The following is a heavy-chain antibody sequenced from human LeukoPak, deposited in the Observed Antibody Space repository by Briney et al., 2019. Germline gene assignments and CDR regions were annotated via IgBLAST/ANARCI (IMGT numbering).Heavy chain of an antibody. CDR1: GVTLSSYG. CDR2: IWYDGSNK. D-gene: IGHD5-24*01. J-gene: IGHJ6*02. Sequence: PGGSLRLSCAASGVTLSSYGIHWVRQAPGKGLEWVAVIWYDGSNKYYADSVKGRFTISRDNSKNTLYLQMNSLRADDTAVYYCARDLKDGYNYGYYYGMDVWGQGTTVIVSS. V-gene: IGHV3-33*08. CDR3: ARDLKDGYNYGYYYGMDV.